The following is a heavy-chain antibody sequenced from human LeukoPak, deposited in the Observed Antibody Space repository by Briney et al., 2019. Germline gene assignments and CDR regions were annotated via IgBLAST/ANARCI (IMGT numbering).Heavy chain of an antibody. CDR3: ARDRDYYDSSGNFDS. Sequence: PSETLSLTCTVSGGSINSLYWSWIRQPAGKRLEWIGRIYASGYTNYNPSLKSRVTMSVDTSKNQFTLKLTSVTAADTAVYYCARDRDYYDSSGNFDSWGQGTLVSVSS. D-gene: IGHD3-22*01. V-gene: IGHV4-4*07. CDR1: GGSINSLY. J-gene: IGHJ4*02. CDR2: IYASGYT.